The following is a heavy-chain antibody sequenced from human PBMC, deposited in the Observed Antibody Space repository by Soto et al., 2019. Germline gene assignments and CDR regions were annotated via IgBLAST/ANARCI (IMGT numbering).Heavy chain of an antibody. D-gene: IGHD3-10*01. CDR3: ARVRRYYGSGSSQYNWFDP. Sequence: TLSLTCAVYGGSFSGYYWSWIRQPPGKGLEWIGEINHSGSTNYNPSLKSRVTISVDTSKNQFSLKLSSVTAADTAVYYCARVRRYYGSGSSQYNWFDPWGQGTLVTVSS. J-gene: IGHJ5*02. CDR2: INHSGST. CDR1: GGSFSGYY. V-gene: IGHV4-34*01.